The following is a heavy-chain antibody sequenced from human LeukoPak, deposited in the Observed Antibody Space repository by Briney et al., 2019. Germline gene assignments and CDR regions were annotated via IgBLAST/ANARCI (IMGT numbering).Heavy chain of an antibody. Sequence: AASVKVSCKASGYTFTGYYMHWVRQAPGQGLEWMGWIDPNSGGTNYAQKFQGRLTMTTDTSISTAYMELSRLTSDDTTVYYCARELGINAFDVRGQGTLVTVSS. CDR3: ARELGINAFDV. CDR1: GYTFTGYY. D-gene: IGHD1-26*01. V-gene: IGHV1-2*02. J-gene: IGHJ3*01. CDR2: IDPNSGGT.